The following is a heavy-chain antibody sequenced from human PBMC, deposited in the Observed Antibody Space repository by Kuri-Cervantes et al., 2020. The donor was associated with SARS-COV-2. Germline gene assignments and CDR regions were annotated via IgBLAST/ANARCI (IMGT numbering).Heavy chain of an antibody. CDR1: GFTFSSYS. J-gene: IGHJ4*02. D-gene: IGHD2-2*01. V-gene: IGHV3-21*01. CDR3: ARSIVVVSAPFDY. CDR2: ISSSSYI. Sequence: GGSLRLSCAASGFTFSSYSMNWVRQAPGKGLEWVSSISSSSYIYYADSVKGRFTISRDNAKNSLYLQMNSLRAEDTAVYYCARSIVVVSAPFDYWGQGTLVTVSS.